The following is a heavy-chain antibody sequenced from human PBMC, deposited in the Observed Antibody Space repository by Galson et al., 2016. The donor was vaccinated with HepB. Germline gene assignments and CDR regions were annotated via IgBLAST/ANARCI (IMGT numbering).Heavy chain of an antibody. CDR1: GFTVSNNF. CDR2: IYSGGGT. J-gene: IGHJ4*02. CDR3: ARDPGARWLQFHFDY. Sequence: SLRLSCAASGFTVSNNFMRWVRQAPGKGLEWVSLIYSGGGTHYVDSVKGRFTISRDNSKNTLYLQMNSLRTEDTAVYYCARDPGARWLQFHFDYWGQGTLVTVSS. D-gene: IGHD5-24*01. V-gene: IGHV3-66*02.